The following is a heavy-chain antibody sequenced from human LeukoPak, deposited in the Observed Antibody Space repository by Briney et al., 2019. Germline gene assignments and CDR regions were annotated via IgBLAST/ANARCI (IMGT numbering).Heavy chain of an antibody. D-gene: IGHD2/OR15-2a*01. CDR3: ARTNYCNAVSCYSGFDY. CDR1: GYSFTTYW. V-gene: IGHV5-51*01. Sequence: GESLKISCKGSGYSFTTYWIGWVRQMPGKGLEWMGIIYPGDSDTRYNPSFQGQVTISADKSITTAYLQWSSLKASDTAMYYCARTNYCNAVSCYSGFDYWGQGNLVTVSS. CDR2: IYPGDSDT. J-gene: IGHJ4*02.